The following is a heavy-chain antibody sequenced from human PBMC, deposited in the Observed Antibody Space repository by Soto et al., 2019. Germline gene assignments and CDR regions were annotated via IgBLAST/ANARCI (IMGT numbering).Heavy chain of an antibody. J-gene: IGHJ6*02. CDR3: NGYCSGASCYLSYYFGMDV. Sequence: GGSLRLSCTASGFTFGDYGMSWFRQAPGKGLEWVGFIRSKAYGGTTEYAASVKGRFTISRDDSKTIAYLQMNSLKTEDTAVYYCNGYCSGASCYLSYYFGMDVWGQGTTVTVSS. CDR2: IRSKAYGGTT. D-gene: IGHD2-15*01. V-gene: IGHV3-49*03. CDR1: GFTFGDYG.